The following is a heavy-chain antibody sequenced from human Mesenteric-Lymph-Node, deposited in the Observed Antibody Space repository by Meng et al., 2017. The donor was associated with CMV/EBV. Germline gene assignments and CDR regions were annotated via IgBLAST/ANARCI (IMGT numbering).Heavy chain of an antibody. D-gene: IGHD5-18*01. CDR2: IYYSGST. J-gene: IGHJ6*02. CDR3: ARTDTAMVTGGMDV. V-gene: IGHV4-59*01. Sequence: SETLSLTCTVSGGSISYYWSWIRQPPGKGLEWIGNIYYSGSTNYNPSLKSRVTISVDTSKNQFSLKLSSVTAADTAVYYCARTDTAMVTGGMDVWGQGTTVTVSS. CDR1: GGSISYY.